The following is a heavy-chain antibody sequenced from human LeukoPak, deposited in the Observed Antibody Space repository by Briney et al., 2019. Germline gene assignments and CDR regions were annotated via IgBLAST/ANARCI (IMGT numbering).Heavy chain of an antibody. CDR3: ARDRDYGDYDFDY. CDR2: ISSSGSTI. J-gene: IGHJ4*02. CDR1: GFTFSDYY. V-gene: IGHV3-11*04. Sequence: GGSLRLSCAASGFTFSDYYMSWIRQAPGKGLEWVSYISSSGSTIYYADSVKGRFTISRDNAKNSLYLQMNSLRAEDTAVYYCARDRDYGDYDFDYWGQGTLVTVFS. D-gene: IGHD4-17*01.